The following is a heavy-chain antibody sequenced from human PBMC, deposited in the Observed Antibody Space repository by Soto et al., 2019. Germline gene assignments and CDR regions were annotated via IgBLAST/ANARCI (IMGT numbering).Heavy chain of an antibody. J-gene: IGHJ6*02. CDR2: ITSSSDTI. D-gene: IGHD3-22*01. Sequence: PGGSLRLSCAASGFTFSSFHMNWVREAPGRGLEWVAYITSSSDTIYYSDSVEGRFTISRDNGKNSLFLQMNSLRDEDTAVYYCARVVVVIPLGWCYATAARGHGTTVTVSS. CDR3: ARVVVVIPLGWCYATAA. V-gene: IGHV3-48*02. CDR1: GFTFSSFH.